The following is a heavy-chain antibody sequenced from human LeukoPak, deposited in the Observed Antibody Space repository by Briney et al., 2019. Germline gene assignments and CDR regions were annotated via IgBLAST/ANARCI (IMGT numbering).Heavy chain of an antibody. D-gene: IGHD5-24*01. CDR1: GGSISSYY. J-gene: IGHJ4*02. CDR2: IYHSGST. Sequence: PSETLSLTCTVSGGSISSYYWSWIRQPPGKGLEWIGSIYHSGSTNYNPSLKSRVTISVDTSKSQFSLKLRSVTAADTAVYYCARENGYKYDYWGQGTLVTVSS. V-gene: IGHV4-59*01. CDR3: ARENGYKYDY.